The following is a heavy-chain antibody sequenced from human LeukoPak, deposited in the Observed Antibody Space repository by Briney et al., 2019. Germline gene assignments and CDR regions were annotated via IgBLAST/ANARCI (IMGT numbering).Heavy chain of an antibody. Sequence: GGSLRLSCAASGFTFSSYAMSWVRQAPGKGLEWVSFIYSDNTHYSDSVKGRFTISRDNSKNTLYLQMNSLRAEDTAVYYCAREVAGLFDYWGQGTLVTVSS. V-gene: IGHV3-53*01. CDR2: IYSDNT. D-gene: IGHD2-15*01. CDR1: GFTFSSYA. CDR3: AREVAGLFDY. J-gene: IGHJ4*02.